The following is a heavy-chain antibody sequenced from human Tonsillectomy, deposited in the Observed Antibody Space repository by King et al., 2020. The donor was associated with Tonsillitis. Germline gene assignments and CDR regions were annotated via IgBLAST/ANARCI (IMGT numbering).Heavy chain of an antibody. D-gene: IGHD3-10*01. CDR3: ARHSYGSGSGGYYYYFGMDV. Sequence: QLVQSGAEVKKPGSSVKVSCKASGGSLSTYGISWVRQAPGQGLEWMGGIIPIFGTANYAQKFQGRVTITADESTSTAYMELSSLRSEDTAVYYCARHSYGSGSGGYYYYFGMDVWGQGTTVTVSS. J-gene: IGHJ6*02. CDR2: IIPIFGTA. CDR1: GGSLSTYG. V-gene: IGHV1-69*01.